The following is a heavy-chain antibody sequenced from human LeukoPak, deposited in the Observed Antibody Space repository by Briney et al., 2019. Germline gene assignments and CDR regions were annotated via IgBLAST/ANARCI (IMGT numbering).Heavy chain of an antibody. CDR3: ATESPIAAAGQSPAGQSYYYYGMDV. CDR1: GGSISNYX. V-gene: IGHV4-59*12. J-gene: IGHJ6*02. D-gene: IGHD6-13*01. Sequence: SETLSLTCTVSGGSISNYXXXXXXXPXXKXXEXXXXXXXXXXXXXXPSLKSRVTISVDTSKNQFSLKLSSVTAADTAVYYCATESPIAAAGQSPAGQSYYYYGMDVWGQGTTVTVSS. CDR2: XXXXXXX.